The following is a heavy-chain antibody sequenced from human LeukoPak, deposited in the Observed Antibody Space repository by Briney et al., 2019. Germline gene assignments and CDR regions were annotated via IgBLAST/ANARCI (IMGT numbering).Heavy chain of an antibody. CDR2: IYYSGST. D-gene: IGHD3-3*01. J-gene: IGHJ6*02. V-gene: IGHV4-39*01. CDR3: ARHGDYYDFWSGYWDYGMDV. CDR1: GGSISSSSYY. Sequence: PSETPSLTCTVSGGSISSSSYYWGWIRQPPGKGLEWIGSIYYSGSTYYNPSLKSRVTISVDTSKNQFSLKLSSVTAADTAVYYCARHGDYYDFWSGYWDYGMDVWGQGTTVTVSS.